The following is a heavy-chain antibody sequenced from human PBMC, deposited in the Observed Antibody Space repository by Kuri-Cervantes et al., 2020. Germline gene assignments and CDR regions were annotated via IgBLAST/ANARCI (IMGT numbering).Heavy chain of an antibody. CDR3: ARGSPVTYGMDV. CDR2: MNPNSGNT. J-gene: IGHJ6*02. D-gene: IGHD4-17*01. CDR1: GYTFTSYD. V-gene: IGHV1-8*01. Sequence: ASVKVSCKASGYTFTSYDINWVRQATGQGLEWMGWMNPNSGNTGYAQKFQGRVTMTRNTSISTAYMELSSLRSEDTAVYYCARGSPVTYGMDVWGQGTTVTVSS.